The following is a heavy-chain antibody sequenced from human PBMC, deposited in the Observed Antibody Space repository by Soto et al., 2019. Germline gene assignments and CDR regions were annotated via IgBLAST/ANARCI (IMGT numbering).Heavy chain of an antibody. J-gene: IGHJ4*02. CDR1: GFTFSTYG. Sequence: EVQLLESGGGLVQPGGSLRLSCSTSGFTFSTYGMNWVRQAPGKGLEWVSALSGSGGTTYYADSVRGRFTISRDNSKNTLFLQMNSLRAEDTALYYCAKQRADYGSGSDTYYFDFWGQGTLVTVSS. CDR2: LSGSGGTT. CDR3: AKQRADYGSGSDTYYFDF. D-gene: IGHD3-10*01. V-gene: IGHV3-23*01.